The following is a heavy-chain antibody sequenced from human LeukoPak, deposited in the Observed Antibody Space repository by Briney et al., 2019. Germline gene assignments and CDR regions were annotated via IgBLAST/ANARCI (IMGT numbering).Heavy chain of an antibody. D-gene: IGHD6-6*01. CDR1: GFTFSSYG. Sequence: GGSLRLSCAASGFTFSSYGMHWVRQAPGKGLEWVAVISYDGSNKYYADSVKGRFTISRDNAKNSLYLQMNSLRAEDTAVYYCARVSSIAARRCFDYWGQGTLVTVSS. V-gene: IGHV3-30*03. CDR2: ISYDGSNK. J-gene: IGHJ4*02. CDR3: ARVSSIAARRCFDY.